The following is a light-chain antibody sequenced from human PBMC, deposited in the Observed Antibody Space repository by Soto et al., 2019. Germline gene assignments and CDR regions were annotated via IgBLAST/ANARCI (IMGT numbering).Light chain of an antibody. CDR3: AAWDDRLSDLL. CDR1: NTNIGSNP. V-gene: IGLV1-44*01. J-gene: IGLJ2*01. Sequence: SSLTQPPSASGAPGQRGTISCSGSNTNIGSNPVHWYQQFPATAPKLLIYSYSQRPSPVPDPFSGSKSGTSASLAISGLQSEDEADYYCAAWDDRLSDLLFGGGTKVTVL. CDR2: SYS.